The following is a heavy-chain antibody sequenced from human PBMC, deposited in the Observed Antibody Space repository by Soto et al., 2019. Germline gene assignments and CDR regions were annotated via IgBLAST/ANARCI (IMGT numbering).Heavy chain of an antibody. Sequence: GASVKVSCKASGYTFTSYGISWVRQAPGQGLEWMGWISAYNGNTNYAQKLQGRVTMTTDTSTSTAYMELRSLRSDDTAVYYCARDRPYYDSSGSSAFDYWGQGTLVTVYS. CDR2: ISAYNGNT. CDR3: ARDRPYYDSSGSSAFDY. V-gene: IGHV1-18*04. J-gene: IGHJ4*02. D-gene: IGHD3-22*01. CDR1: GYTFTSYG.